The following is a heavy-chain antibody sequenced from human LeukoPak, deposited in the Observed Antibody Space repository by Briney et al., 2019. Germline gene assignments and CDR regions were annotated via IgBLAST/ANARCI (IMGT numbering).Heavy chain of an antibody. CDR2: IIPILGIA. J-gene: IGHJ4*02. D-gene: IGHD3-22*01. CDR3: ARNHYYDSSLGYYFDY. Sequence: SVKVSCKASGGTFSSYTISWVRQAPGQGLEWMGRIIPILGIANYAQKFQGRVTITADKSTRTAYMELSSLRSEDTAVYYCARNHYYDSSLGYYFDYWGQGTLVTVSS. V-gene: IGHV1-69*02. CDR1: GGTFSSYT.